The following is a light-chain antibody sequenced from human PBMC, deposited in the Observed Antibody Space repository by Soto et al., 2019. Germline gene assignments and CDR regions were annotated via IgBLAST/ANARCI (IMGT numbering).Light chain of an antibody. CDR2: YDD. J-gene: IGLJ1*01. CDR3: AAWDDSTKSHV. CDR1: SSNIGSNA. V-gene: IGLV1-36*01. Sequence: QSVLTQPPSVSGAPRQRVTISCSGSSSNIGSNAVNWYQQFPGKAPKLLIYYDDLVASGVSARFSGSKSGTSASLAISGLQSEAEVDYYCAAWDDSTKSHVFGTGTKLTV.